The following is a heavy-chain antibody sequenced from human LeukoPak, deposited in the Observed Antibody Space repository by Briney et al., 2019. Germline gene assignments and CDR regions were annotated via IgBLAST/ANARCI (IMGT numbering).Heavy chain of an antibody. CDR1: GFTFSSSA. D-gene: IGHD4-17*01. J-gene: IGHJ4*02. CDR2: ISNNGGYT. Sequence: GGSLRLSCAASGFTFSSSAMSWVRQAPGKGLEWVSAISNNGGYTYYADSVQGRFTISRDNARSSLFLQMNSLRAEDTAVYYCARDVDYAFDSWGQGALVTVSS. CDR3: ARDVDYAFDS. V-gene: IGHV3-23*01.